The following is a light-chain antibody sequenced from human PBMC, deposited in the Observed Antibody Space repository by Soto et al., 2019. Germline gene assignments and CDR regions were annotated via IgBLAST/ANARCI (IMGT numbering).Light chain of an antibody. V-gene: IGLV2-23*02. CDR3: CSYAGSMTSYVA. CDR1: SSDVGSYNF. Sequence: QSALTQPASVSGSPGQSITISCTGTSSDVGSYNFVSWYQQHPGKAPKLMISEVSKRPSGVSDRFSGSKSGNTASLTIFGLQAEDEADYYCCSYAGSMTSYVAFGGGTKLTVL. CDR2: EVS. J-gene: IGLJ2*01.